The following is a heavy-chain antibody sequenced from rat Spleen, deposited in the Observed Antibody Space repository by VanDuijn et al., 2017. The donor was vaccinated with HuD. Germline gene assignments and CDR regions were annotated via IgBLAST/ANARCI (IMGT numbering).Heavy chain of an antibody. CDR1: GFTFSDYY. D-gene: IGHD1-4*01. CDR3: ARHPELPGYNYFDY. V-gene: IGHV5-29*01. J-gene: IGHJ2*01. Sequence: EVQLVESDGGLVQPGRSLKLSCAASGFTFSDYYMAWVRQAPTKGLEWVATISYDVSSTYYRDSVKGRFTISRDNAKSTLYLQMDSLRSEDTATYYCARHPELPGYNYFDYWGQGVMVTVSS. CDR2: ISYDVSST.